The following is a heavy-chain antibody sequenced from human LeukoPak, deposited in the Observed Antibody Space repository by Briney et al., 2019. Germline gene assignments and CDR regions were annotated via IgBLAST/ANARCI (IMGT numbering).Heavy chain of an antibody. Sequence: GGSLRLSCAASGFTFSSYAMSWVRQAPGKGLEWVSATSGSGGSTYYADSVKGRFTISRDNSKNTLYLQMNSLRAEDTAVYYCAKTKWELPQAALDYWGQGTLVTVSS. J-gene: IGHJ4*02. V-gene: IGHV3-23*01. CDR1: GFTFSSYA. D-gene: IGHD1-26*01. CDR2: TSGSGGST. CDR3: AKTKWELPQAALDY.